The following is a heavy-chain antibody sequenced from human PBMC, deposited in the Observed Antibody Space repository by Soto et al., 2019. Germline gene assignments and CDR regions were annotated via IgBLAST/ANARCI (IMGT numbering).Heavy chain of an antibody. Sequence: EVQLLESGGDLVQPGGSLRLSCAASGFAFVSYGMSWVRQAPGKGLEWISSISGYSTYYADSVKGRFTISRDNSKDTLSLQMDSLRAEDTAVYYCAKVWDSTTLHYWGQGTLVTVSS. D-gene: IGHD1-26*01. CDR2: ISGYST. V-gene: IGHV3-23*01. CDR3: AKVWDSTTLHY. J-gene: IGHJ4*02. CDR1: GFAFVSYG.